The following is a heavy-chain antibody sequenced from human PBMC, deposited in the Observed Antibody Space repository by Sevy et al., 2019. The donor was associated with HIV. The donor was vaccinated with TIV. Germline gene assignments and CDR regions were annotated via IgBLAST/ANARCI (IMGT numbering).Heavy chain of an antibody. Sequence: GGSLRLSCAASEFTFSSYSMNWVRQAPGKGLEWVSYISSSSSTIYYADSVKGRFTISRDNAKNSLYLQMNSLRAEDTAVYYCARMGSSSFPYYYYYGMDVWGQGTTVTVSS. J-gene: IGHJ6*02. CDR1: EFTFSSYS. V-gene: IGHV3-48*01. CDR2: ISSSSSTI. D-gene: IGHD6-6*01. CDR3: ARMGSSSFPYYYYYGMDV.